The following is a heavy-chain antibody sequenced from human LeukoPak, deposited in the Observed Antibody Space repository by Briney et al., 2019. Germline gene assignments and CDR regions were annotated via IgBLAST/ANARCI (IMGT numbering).Heavy chain of an antibody. CDR3: VTGSSGWYDAFDI. CDR2: IYYRGSI. J-gene: IGHJ3*02. CDR1: GGSISSYY. V-gene: IGHV4-59*01. D-gene: IGHD6-19*01. Sequence: SETLSLTCTVSGGSISSYYWSWIRQLPGKGLEWIGYIYYRGSIYYNPSLKSRLTISLDTSKNQFSLKVRSVTTADTAVYYCVTGSSGWYDAFDIWGQGTMVTVSS.